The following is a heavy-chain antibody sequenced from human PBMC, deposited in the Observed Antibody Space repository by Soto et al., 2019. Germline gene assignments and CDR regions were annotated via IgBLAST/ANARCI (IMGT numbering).Heavy chain of an antibody. J-gene: IGHJ4*02. CDR2: ISGSGGST. CDR1: GFTFSSYA. CDR3: AKDRYDILTGYSTRGFDY. V-gene: IGHV3-23*01. Sequence: GGSLRLSCAASGFTFSSYAMSWVRQAPGKGLEWVSAISGSGGSTYYADSVKGRFTISRDNSKNTLYLQMNSLRAEDTAVYYCAKDRYDILTGYSTRGFDYWGQGTLVTVSS. D-gene: IGHD3-9*01.